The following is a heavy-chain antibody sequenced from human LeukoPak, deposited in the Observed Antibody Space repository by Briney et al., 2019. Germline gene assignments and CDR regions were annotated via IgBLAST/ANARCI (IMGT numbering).Heavy chain of an antibody. CDR3: GGGGFSVLYSEDGRGYYNGFDP. CDR1: GGSISSGGYY. CDR2: IYYSGST. V-gene: IGHV4-31*03. J-gene: IGHJ5*02. Sequence: PSETLSLTCTVSGGSISSGGYYWSWIRQHPGKGLEWIGYIYYSGSTYYNPSLKSRVTISVDTSKNQFSLKLSSVTAADTAVYYLGGGGFSVLYSEDGRGYYNGFDPWGEEALVTVS. D-gene: IGHD3-22*01.